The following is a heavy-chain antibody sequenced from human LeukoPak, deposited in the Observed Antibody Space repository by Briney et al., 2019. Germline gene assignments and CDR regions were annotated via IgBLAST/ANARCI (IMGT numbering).Heavy chain of an antibody. CDR3: AREKGIAAAGTAFDY. D-gene: IGHD6-13*01. J-gene: IGHJ4*02. CDR1: GFIFSTYG. V-gene: IGHV3-33*08. CDR2: IWYDGSNK. Sequence: GRSLRLSCVASGFIFSTYGMHWVRQAPGKGLEWVAVIWYDGSNKYYADSVKGRLTISRDNSKNTLYLQMNSLRAEDTAVYYCAREKGIAAAGTAFDYWGQGTLVTVSS.